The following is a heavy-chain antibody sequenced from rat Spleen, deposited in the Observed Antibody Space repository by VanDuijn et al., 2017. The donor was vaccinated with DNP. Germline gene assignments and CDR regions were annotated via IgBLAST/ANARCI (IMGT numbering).Heavy chain of an antibody. CDR1: GFSLTSYG. CDR2: IWGDGST. V-gene: IGHV2-77*01. J-gene: IGHJ2*01. CDR3: ARNPHNSGHGYLDY. Sequence: QVQMKETGPGLVQTTQTLSVTCTVSGFSLTSYGVHWVRQAPGKGLEWMGIIWGDGSTNYNSALKSRLSISRDTSKSQVFLTMNSLQTDDTAVYYCARNPHNSGHGYLDYWGQGVMVTVSS. D-gene: IGHD4-3*01.